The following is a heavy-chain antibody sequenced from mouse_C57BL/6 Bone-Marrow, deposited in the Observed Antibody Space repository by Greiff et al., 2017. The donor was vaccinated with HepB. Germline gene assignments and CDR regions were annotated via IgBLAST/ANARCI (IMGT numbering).Heavy chain of an antibody. CDR2: VYPYNGGT. J-gene: IGHJ2*01. Sequence: VQLQQSGPVLVKPGPSVKISCKASGFTFTDYYMHWVKQSHGKSLEWIGLVYPYNGGTSYNQKFKGKATLTEDTSSSTAYMELNSLTSEDSAVYYWARGIWTTVVATGFDYWGQGTTLTVSS. D-gene: IGHD1-1*01. V-gene: IGHV1-36*01. CDR3: ARGIWTTVVATGFDY. CDR1: GFTFTDYY.